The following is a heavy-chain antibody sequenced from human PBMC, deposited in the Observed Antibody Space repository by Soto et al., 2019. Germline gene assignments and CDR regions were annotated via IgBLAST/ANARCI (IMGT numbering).Heavy chain of an antibody. Sequence: QITLKESGPTLVKPTQTLTLTCTFSGFSLSTSGVGVGWIRQPPGKALEWLALIYWDDDKRYSPSLKSRLTITKDTSKNQVVLTMTNMDPADTATYYCAHRPGIVATITDNWFDPWGQGTLVTVSS. D-gene: IGHD5-12*01. V-gene: IGHV2-5*02. J-gene: IGHJ5*02. CDR1: GFSLSTSGVG. CDR3: AHRPGIVATITDNWFDP. CDR2: IYWDDDK.